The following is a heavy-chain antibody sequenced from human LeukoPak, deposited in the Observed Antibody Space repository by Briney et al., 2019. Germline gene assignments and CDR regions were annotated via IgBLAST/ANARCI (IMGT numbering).Heavy chain of an antibody. CDR3: ARAGGSGWYGNWFDP. V-gene: IGHV4-59*01. CDR2: IYYSGST. D-gene: IGHD6-19*01. CDR1: GGSIRSYY. Sequence: SETLSLTCTVSGGSIRSYYWSWIRQPPGKGLEWIGYIYYSGSTNYNPSLKSRVTISVDTSKNQFSLKLSPVTAADTAVYYCARAGGSGWYGNWFDPWGQGTLVTVSS. J-gene: IGHJ5*02.